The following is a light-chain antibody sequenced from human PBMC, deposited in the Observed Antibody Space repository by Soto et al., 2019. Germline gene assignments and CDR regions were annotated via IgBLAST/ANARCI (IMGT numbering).Light chain of an antibody. CDR3: QEYNDWPIT. J-gene: IGKJ4*01. Sequence: EIVMTQSPATLSVSPGERATLSCRASQSVSTNLAWYQQKPGQAPRLLIYGASTRATVFPAWFSGSGSGTVYNRPSSSLHSEDVAVYLCQEYNDWPITFGEGTKVEIK. V-gene: IGKV3-15*01. CDR2: GAS. CDR1: QSVSTN.